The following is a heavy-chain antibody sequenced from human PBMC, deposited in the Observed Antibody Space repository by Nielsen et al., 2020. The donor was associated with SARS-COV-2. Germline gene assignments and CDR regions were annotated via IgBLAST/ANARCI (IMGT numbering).Heavy chain of an antibody. J-gene: IGHJ6*02. D-gene: IGHD3-10*01. CDR1: GGSISSYY. CDR3: ARDREGSGSYYNVWYYYYGMDV. Sequence: SETLSLTCTVSGGSISSYYCCWIRQPPGKGLPWIGYIYYSGSTNYNPSLKSRVTISVDTSKNQFSLKLSSVTAADTAVYYCARDREGSGSYYNVWYYYYGMDVWGRGTTVTVSS. V-gene: IGHV4-59*12. CDR2: IYYSGST.